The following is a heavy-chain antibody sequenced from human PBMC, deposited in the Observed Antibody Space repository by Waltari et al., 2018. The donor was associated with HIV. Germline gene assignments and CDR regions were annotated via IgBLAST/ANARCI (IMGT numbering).Heavy chain of an antibody. J-gene: IGHJ4*02. V-gene: IGHV1-2*04. Sequence: SGYTFAAYYIYWMRQAPGEGLEWLGWINPTDGDTGYAQKFQGWLSVTRDTSTGTVYMSLSRLRSDDTATYYCARAESTTWANFDFWGQGTLVSVSS. CDR1: GYTFAAYY. D-gene: IGHD1-26*01. CDR3: ARAESTTWANFDF. CDR2: INPTDGDT.